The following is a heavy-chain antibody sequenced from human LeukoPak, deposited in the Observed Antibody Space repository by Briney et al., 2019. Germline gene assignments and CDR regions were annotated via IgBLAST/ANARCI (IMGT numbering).Heavy chain of an antibody. V-gene: IGHV3-74*01. CDR1: GFTFSGYW. CDR2: INDDVSST. D-gene: IGHD6-19*01. J-gene: IGHJ4*02. CDR3: VRGHSSTWELDY. Sequence: GGSLRLSCAASGFTFSGYWMHWVRQAPGKGLVWVSHINDDVSSTTYADSVKGRFTISRDNAKNPVYLQMNSLRAEDTAVYYCVRGHSSTWELDYWGQGTLVTVSP.